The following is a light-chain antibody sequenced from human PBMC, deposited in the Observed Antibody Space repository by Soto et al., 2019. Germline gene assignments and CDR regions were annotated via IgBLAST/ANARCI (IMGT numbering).Light chain of an antibody. J-gene: IGKJ4*01. Sequence: EIVLTQSPGTLSLSPGERATLSCRASQSVSSSDLAWYQQKPGQAPRLLIYGASSRATGIPDRFSGSGSGTDFTLTISRLEHDDFAVYYCQHYSISPLFGGGTKVEIK. CDR2: GAS. V-gene: IGKV3-20*01. CDR1: QSVSSSD. CDR3: QHYSISPL.